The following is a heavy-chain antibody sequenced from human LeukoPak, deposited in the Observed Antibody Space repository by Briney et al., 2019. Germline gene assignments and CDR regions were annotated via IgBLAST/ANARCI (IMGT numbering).Heavy chain of an antibody. CDR2: INPSGGST. D-gene: IGHD6-6*01. CDR1: GYTFTSYY. Sequence: GASVKVSCKASGYTFTSYYMHWVRQAPGQGLEWMGIINPSGGSTSYAQKFQGRVTMTRDMSTSTVYMELSSLRSEDTAVYYCARGSIAARSTLWFDPWGQGTLVTVSS. J-gene: IGHJ5*02. CDR3: ARGSIAARSTLWFDP. V-gene: IGHV1-46*01.